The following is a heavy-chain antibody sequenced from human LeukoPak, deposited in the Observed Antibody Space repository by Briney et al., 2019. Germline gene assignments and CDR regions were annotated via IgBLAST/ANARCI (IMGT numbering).Heavy chain of an antibody. CDR2: ISTNNGNT. CDR1: GYNFLTHG. Sequence: PGASVKVSCKASGYNFLTHGISWVRQAPGQGPEWMGWISTNNGNTNYAQKFQGRVTMTTDTSTATVYMELRNLRSDDTAVYYCAREDDFWTGCWSHWGQGTLVTVSS. V-gene: IGHV1-18*04. D-gene: IGHD3/OR15-3a*01. J-gene: IGHJ4*02. CDR3: AREDDFWTGCWSH.